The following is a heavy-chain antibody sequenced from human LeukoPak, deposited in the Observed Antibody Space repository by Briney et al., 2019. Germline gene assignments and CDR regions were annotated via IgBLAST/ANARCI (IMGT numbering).Heavy chain of an antibody. Sequence: SVKVSCKASGGTFSSYAISWVRQAPGQGLEWMGGIIPIFGTANYAQKFQGRVTITADESTSTAYMELSSLRSEDTAVYYCAREGTFFGVVKSFDYWGQGTLVTVSS. V-gene: IGHV1-69*13. CDR1: GGTFSSYA. D-gene: IGHD3-3*01. CDR3: AREGTFFGVVKSFDY. J-gene: IGHJ4*02. CDR2: IIPIFGTA.